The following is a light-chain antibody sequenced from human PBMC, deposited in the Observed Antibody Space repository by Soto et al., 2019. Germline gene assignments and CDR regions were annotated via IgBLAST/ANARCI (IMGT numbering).Light chain of an antibody. CDR2: AAS. J-gene: IGKJ5*01. CDR3: QHFGGTTFT. V-gene: IGKV3-20*01. CDR1: QSVSSSH. Sequence: EIVLTQSPGTLSLSPGERATLSCRASQSVSSSHLAWYQHKPGQAPRLLIYAASSRATGSPDRFSGSGSGTHFTLTISRLEPGDFAVYYCQHFGGTTFTFGQGTRLENK.